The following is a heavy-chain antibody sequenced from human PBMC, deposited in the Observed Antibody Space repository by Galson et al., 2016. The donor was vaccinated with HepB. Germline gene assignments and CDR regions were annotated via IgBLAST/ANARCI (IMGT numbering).Heavy chain of an antibody. CDR1: EGSMSDYF. CDR3: AREDRSLRYPLFDL. D-gene: IGHD1-14*01. V-gene: IGHV4-4*07. Sequence: TLSLTCTVSEGSMSDYFWSWIRQPAGKGLEWIGRISSSGTSNYNPSLKSRVTMSLDTSKNHTSLRLTSVTAADTAVYYCAREDRSLRYPLFDLWGRGTLITVSP. CDR2: ISSSGTS. J-gene: IGHJ4*02.